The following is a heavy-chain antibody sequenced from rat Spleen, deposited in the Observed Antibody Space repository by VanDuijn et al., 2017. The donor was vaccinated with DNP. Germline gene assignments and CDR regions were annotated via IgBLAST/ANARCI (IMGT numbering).Heavy chain of an antibody. Sequence: EVQLQESGPGLVRPSQSLSLTCSVTGYSITSSYRWNWIRKFPGNELEWMGYINSAGSTNYNPSLKSRISITRDTSKNQFLLQLSSVTTEDTATYYCARWNIGTSTLDYWGQGVMVTVSS. CDR3: ARWNIGTSTLDY. CDR2: INSAGST. J-gene: IGHJ2*01. CDR1: GYSITSSYR. D-gene: IGHD1-5*01. V-gene: IGHV3-3*01.